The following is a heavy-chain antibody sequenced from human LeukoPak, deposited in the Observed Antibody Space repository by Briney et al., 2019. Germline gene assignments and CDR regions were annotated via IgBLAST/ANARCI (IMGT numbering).Heavy chain of an antibody. CDR2: IYSGGST. CDR3: ARDIGSGYSPDAFDI. Sequence: GGSLRLSCAASGFTVSSNYMSWVRQAPGKGLEWVSVIYSGGSTYYADSVKGRFTISRDNSKNTLYLQMNSLRAEDAAVYYCARDIGSGYSPDAFDIWGQGTMVTVSS. CDR1: GFTVSSNY. D-gene: IGHD3-22*01. J-gene: IGHJ3*02. V-gene: IGHV3-53*01.